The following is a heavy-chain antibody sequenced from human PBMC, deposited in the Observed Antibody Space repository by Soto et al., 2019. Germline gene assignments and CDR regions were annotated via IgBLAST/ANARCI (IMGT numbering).Heavy chain of an antibody. CDR2: IYYSGST. J-gene: IGHJ4*02. Sequence: PSETLSLTCTVSGGSISSYYWSWIRQPPGKGLEWIGYIYYSGSTNYNPSLKSRVTISVDTSKNQFSLKLSSVTAADTAVYYCARVIAVALYFDYWGQGTLVTVS. CDR1: GGSISSYY. V-gene: IGHV4-59*01. CDR3: ARVIAVALYFDY. D-gene: IGHD6-19*01.